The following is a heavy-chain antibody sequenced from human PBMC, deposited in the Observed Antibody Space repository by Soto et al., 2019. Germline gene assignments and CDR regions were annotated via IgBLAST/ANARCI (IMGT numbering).Heavy chain of an antibody. V-gene: IGHV3-23*01. CDR3: AKVHYTAMVMGRFSGSPLPLPFDY. D-gene: IGHD5-18*01. CDR2: ISGSGGST. J-gene: IGHJ4*02. Sequence: PGGSLRLSCAASGFTFSSYAMSWVRQAPGKGLEWVSAISGSGGSTYYADSVKGRFTISRDNSKNTLYLQMNSLRAEDTAVYYCAKVHYTAMVMGRFSGSPLPLPFDYWGQGTLVTVSS. CDR1: GFTFSSYA.